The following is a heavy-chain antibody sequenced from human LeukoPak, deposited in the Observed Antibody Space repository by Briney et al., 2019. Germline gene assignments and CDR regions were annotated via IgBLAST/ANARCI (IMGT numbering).Heavy chain of an antibody. CDR1: GGSFSGYY. CDR3: ARIIRGYSYGPHNWFDY. J-gene: IGHJ4*02. V-gene: IGHV4-34*01. Sequence: SETLSLTCAVYGGSFSGYYWSWIRQPPGKGLEWIGEIDHSGSTNYNPSLKSRVTISVDTSKNQFSLELSSATAADTAVYYCARIIRGYSYGPHNWFDYWGQGTLVTVSS. CDR2: IDHSGST. D-gene: IGHD5-18*01.